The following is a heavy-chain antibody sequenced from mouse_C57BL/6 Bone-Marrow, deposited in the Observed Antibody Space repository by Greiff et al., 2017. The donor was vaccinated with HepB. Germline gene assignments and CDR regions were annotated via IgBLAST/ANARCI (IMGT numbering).Heavy chain of an antibody. V-gene: IGHV7-1*01. D-gene: IGHD2-2*01. J-gene: IGHJ4*01. Sequence: EVMLVESGGGLVQSGRSLRLSCATSGFTFSDFYMEWVRQAPGKGLEWIAASRNKANDYTTEYSASVKGRFIVSRDTSQSILYLQMNALRAEDTAIYYCARDASGYDGYYYAMDYWGQGTSVTVSS. CDR1: GFTFSDFY. CDR2: SRNKANDYTT. CDR3: ARDASGYDGYYYAMDY.